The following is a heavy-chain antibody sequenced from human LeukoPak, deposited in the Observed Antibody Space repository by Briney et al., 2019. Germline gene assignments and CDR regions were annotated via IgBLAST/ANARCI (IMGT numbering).Heavy chain of an antibody. CDR3: ARRYGSLDY. D-gene: IGHD3-10*01. CDR2: INQSGST. J-gene: IGHJ4*02. V-gene: IGHV4-34*01. CDR1: DGSLRGYY. Sequence: SETLSLTCAVYDGSLRGYYWSWIRQPPGKGLEWIGEINQSGSTNYSPSLMSRVTISVDTSKNQFSLKLSSVTAADTAVYYCARRYGSLDYWGQGTLVTVSS.